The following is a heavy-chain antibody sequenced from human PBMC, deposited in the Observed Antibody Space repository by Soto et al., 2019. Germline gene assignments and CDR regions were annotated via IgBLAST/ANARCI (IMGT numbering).Heavy chain of an antibody. CDR2: IYFSGTT. V-gene: IGHV4-31*03. J-gene: IGHJ5*02. D-gene: IGHD3-22*01. Sequence: QVQLQESGPGLVKPSQTLSLTCTVSGGSISSGDYYWSWIRQHPGKGLEWIGTIYFSGTTYYNPSLKSRATISVDTSKSQFSLKLSSVTAADTAVYYCARRDRSGFSYWLDTWGQGTLVTVSS. CDR1: GGSISSGDYY. CDR3: ARRDRSGFSYWLDT.